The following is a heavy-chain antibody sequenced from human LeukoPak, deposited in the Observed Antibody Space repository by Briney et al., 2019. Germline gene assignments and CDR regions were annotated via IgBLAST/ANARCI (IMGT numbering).Heavy chain of an antibody. V-gene: IGHV3-23*01. CDR2: ISGSGGST. D-gene: IGHD3-9*01. CDR3: AKVSPPYDILTGYIDY. J-gene: IGHJ4*02. Sequence: GGSLRLSCAASGFTFSIYGMSWVRQSPGEGLEWVSSISGSGGSTYYADSVHGRFTISRDNSKNQLYLQMNSLRAEDTAVYYCAKVSPPYDILTGYIDYWGQGTLVPVSS. CDR1: GFTFSIYG.